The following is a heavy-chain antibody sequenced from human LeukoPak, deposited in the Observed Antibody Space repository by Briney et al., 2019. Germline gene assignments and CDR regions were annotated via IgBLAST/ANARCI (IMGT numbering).Heavy chain of an antibody. CDR3: ARIGLGELSLYFDY. CDR2: IYYSGST. D-gene: IGHD3-16*02. Sequence: SETLSLTCTVPGGSISSYYWSWIRQPPGKGLEWIGYIYYSGSTNYNPSLKSRVTISVDTSKNQFSLKLSSVTAADTAVYYCARIGLGELSLYFDYWGQGTLVTVSS. CDR1: GGSISSYY. J-gene: IGHJ4*02. V-gene: IGHV4-59*01.